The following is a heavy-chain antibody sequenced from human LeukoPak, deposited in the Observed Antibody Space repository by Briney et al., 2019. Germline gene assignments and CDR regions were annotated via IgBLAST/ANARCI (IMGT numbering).Heavy chain of an antibody. CDR2: ISGSGSGGST. V-gene: IGHV3-23*01. CDR1: GFTFSSSA. D-gene: IGHD5-24*01. CDR3: AKSGYNRFDY. Sequence: GGSLRLSCAASGFTFSSSAMSWVRQAPGKGLEGVSSISGSGSGGSTYYADSVKGRFTISRDNSKNTLYLQMNSLRAEDTAVYYCAKSGYNRFDYWGQGTLVTVSS. J-gene: IGHJ4*02.